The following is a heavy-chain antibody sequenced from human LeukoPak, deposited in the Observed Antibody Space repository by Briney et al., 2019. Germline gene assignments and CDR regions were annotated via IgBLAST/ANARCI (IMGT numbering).Heavy chain of an antibody. CDR2: ISRDGRST. D-gene: IGHD2-15*01. J-gene: IGHJ4*02. V-gene: IGHV3-64D*06. CDR1: GFTFSSYA. Sequence: PGGSLRLSCSASGFTFSSYAIHWVRQAPGKGLEYVSAISRDGRSTYYADSVKGRFTISRDNSKNMLYLQMNSLRAEDTAVYYCVKIACSGGTCYPPLDYWGQGTLVTVSS. CDR3: VKIACSGGTCYPPLDY.